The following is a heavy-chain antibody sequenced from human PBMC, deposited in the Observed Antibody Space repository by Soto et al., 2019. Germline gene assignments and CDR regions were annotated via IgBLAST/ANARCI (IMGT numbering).Heavy chain of an antibody. Sequence: QLQLQESGSGLVKPSQTLSLTCAVSGGSISSGGYSWSWIRQPPGKGLEWIGYISHSGSTYYNPSLKSRVTLAVDRSTNQFSLKLSSVTAAATALYYCASGSHVPHYWGQGTLDTVSS. J-gene: IGHJ4*02. V-gene: IGHV4-30-2*01. D-gene: IGHD6-6*01. CDR1: GGSISSGGYS. CDR3: ASGSHVPHY. CDR2: ISHSGST.